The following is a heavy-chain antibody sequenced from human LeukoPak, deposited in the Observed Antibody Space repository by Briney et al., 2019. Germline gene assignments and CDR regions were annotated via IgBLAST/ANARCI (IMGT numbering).Heavy chain of an antibody. CDR2: IYYSGST. D-gene: IGHD3-10*01. CDR1: GGSVSSDNNY. J-gene: IGHJ4*02. Sequence: PSETLSLTCTVSGGSVSSDNNYWSWIRQPPGTGLEWIGYIYYSGSTSYNPSLKGRVTISVDTSKNQFSLKLSSVTAADTAMYYCAREYKRTWFGDLTSAPFDYWGQGTLVTVSS. V-gene: IGHV4-61*01. CDR3: AREYKRTWFGDLTSAPFDY.